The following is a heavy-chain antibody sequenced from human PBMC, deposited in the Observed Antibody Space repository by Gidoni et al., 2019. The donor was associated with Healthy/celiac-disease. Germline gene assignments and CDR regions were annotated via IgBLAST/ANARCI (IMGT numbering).Heavy chain of an antibody. CDR2: IYYSGST. Sequence: QAQLPESRPGLVKPSQPLPLTRTAPGGSISSGDYYWSWLRQPPGKGLEWIGYIYYSGSTYYNPSLKSRVTISVDTAKNQFSLKLSSVTAADTAGYYCARDRRVLLWFGELGAFDIWGQGTMVTVSS. J-gene: IGHJ3*02. D-gene: IGHD3-10*01. V-gene: IGHV4-30-4*01. CDR1: GGSISSGDYY. CDR3: ARDRRVLLWFGELGAFDI.